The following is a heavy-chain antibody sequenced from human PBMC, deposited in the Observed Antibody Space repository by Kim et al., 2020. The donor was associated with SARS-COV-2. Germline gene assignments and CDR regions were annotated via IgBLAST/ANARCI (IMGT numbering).Heavy chain of an antibody. CDR1: GFTFSAWW. CDR2: IKQDGGEN. J-gene: IGHJ3*02. V-gene: IGHV3-7*03. CDR3: ARDNGGDLDI. D-gene: IGHD7-27*01. Sequence: GGSLRLSCAASGFTFSAWWMAWVRQAPGKEVQWVANIKQDGGENDYLDAVKGRFTISRDNAKNSLYLQMNSLRVEDTAVYYCARDNGGDLDIWGQGILVTVSA.